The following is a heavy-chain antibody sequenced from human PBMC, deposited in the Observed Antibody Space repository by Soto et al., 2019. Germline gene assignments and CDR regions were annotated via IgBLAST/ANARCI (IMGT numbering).Heavy chain of an antibody. CDR1: GYSFTTFG. Sequence: ASVKVSCKTSGYSFTTFGISWVRQAPGQGLEWMGWISAYNGYTNYAQKLQGRVTMTTDTSTSTAYMELRSLRSDDTAVYYCARDPTIFGVVQNYGMDVWGQGTTVTVSS. D-gene: IGHD3-3*01. CDR2: ISAYNGYT. J-gene: IGHJ6*02. CDR3: ARDPTIFGVVQNYGMDV. V-gene: IGHV1-18*01.